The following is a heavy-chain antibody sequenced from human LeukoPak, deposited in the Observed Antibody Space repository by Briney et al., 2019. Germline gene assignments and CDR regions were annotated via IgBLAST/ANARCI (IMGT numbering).Heavy chain of an antibody. CDR1: GFTVSSNY. J-gene: IGHJ4*02. CDR3: ARAGFYYGSGSYPN. CDR2: IYSGGST. D-gene: IGHD3-10*01. V-gene: IGHV3-53*01. Sequence: GGSLRLSCAASGFTVSSNYMSWVRQAPGKGLEWVSVIYSGGSTYYADSVKGRFTISRDNSKNTLYLQMNSLRAEDTAVYYCARAGFYYGSGSYPNWGQGTLVTVSS.